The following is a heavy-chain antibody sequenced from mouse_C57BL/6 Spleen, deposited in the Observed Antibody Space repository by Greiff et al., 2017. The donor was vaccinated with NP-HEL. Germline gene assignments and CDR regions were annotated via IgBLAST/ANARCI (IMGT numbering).Heavy chain of an antibody. V-gene: IGHV1-4*01. CDR2: INPSSGYT. CDR3: ARRAPYYYGSSHWYFDV. J-gene: IGHJ1*03. Sequence: QVQLQQSGAELARPGASVKMSCKASGYTFTSYTMHWVKQRPGQGLEWIGYINPSSGYTKYNQKFKDKATLTADKSSSTAYMQLSSLTSEDSAVYYCARRAPYYYGSSHWYFDVWGTGTTVTVSS. CDR1: GYTFTSYT. D-gene: IGHD1-1*01.